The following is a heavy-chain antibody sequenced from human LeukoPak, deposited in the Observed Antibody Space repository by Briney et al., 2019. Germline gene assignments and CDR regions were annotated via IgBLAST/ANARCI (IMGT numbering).Heavy chain of an antibody. V-gene: IGHV3-21*01. J-gene: IGHJ3*02. D-gene: IGHD3-10*01. CDR3: AKDLGLLWFGEGGAFDI. CDR1: GFTFSSYS. CDR2: ISSSSSYI. Sequence: GGSLRLSCAASGFTFSSYSMNWVRQAPGKGLEWVSSISSSSSYIYYADSVKGRFTISRDNSKNTLYLQMNSLRAEDTAVYYCAKDLGLLWFGEGGAFDIWGQGTMVTVSS.